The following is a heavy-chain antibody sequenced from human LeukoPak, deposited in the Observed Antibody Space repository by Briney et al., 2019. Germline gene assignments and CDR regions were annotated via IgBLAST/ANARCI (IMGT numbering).Heavy chain of an antibody. Sequence: GGSLRLSCAASGFTFSSYAMSWVRQAPGKGLEWVTAISGSGGSTYYADSVKGRFTISRDNSKNTLYLQMNSLRAEDTAVYYCAKDSDYGGNPTYFDYWGQGTLVTVSS. D-gene: IGHD4-23*01. CDR2: ISGSGGST. J-gene: IGHJ4*02. V-gene: IGHV3-23*01. CDR3: AKDSDYGGNPTYFDY. CDR1: GFTFSSYA.